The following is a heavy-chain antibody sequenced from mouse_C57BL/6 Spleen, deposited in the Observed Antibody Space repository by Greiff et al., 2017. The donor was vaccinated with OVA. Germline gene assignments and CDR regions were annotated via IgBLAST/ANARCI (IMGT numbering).Heavy chain of an antibody. D-gene: IGHD2-5*01. CDR3: ARSESNYPWY. Sequence: QVQLQQPGAELVKPGASVKLSCKASGYTFPSSWLHWVKQRPGRGLEWIGRIEPNSGGTKYNEKFKSKATLTVDKPSSTAYMQLSSLTSEDSAVYYCARSESNYPWYWGQGTTLTVSS. V-gene: IGHV1-72*01. J-gene: IGHJ2*01. CDR1: GYTFPSSW. CDR2: IEPNSGGT.